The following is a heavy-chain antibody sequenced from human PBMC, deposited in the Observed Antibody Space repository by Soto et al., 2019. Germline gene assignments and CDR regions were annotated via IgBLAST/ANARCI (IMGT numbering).Heavy chain of an antibody. V-gene: IGHV4-59*01. D-gene: IGHD6-19*01. CDR3: ASAGKQWLVYY. CDR1: GGSISSYY. CDR2: IYYSGST. Sequence: SETLSLTCTVSGGSISSYYWSWIRQPPGKGLEWIGYIYYSGSTNYNPSLKSRVTISVDTSKNQFSLKLSSVTAADTAVYYCASAGKQWLVYYWGQGTLVTVSS. J-gene: IGHJ4*02.